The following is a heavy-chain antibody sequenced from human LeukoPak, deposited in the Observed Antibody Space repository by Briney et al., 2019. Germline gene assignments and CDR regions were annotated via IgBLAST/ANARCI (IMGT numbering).Heavy chain of an antibody. Sequence: SETLSLTCTVSGGSISTYYWSWIRQPPGEGLEWIGYIYYSGSTNYNPSLKSRVTISVDTSKNQFSLKLSSVTAADTAVYYCARTQWLVKWYYFDYWGQGTLVTVSS. J-gene: IGHJ4*02. CDR1: GGSISTYY. CDR3: ARTQWLVKWYYFDY. CDR2: IYYSGST. D-gene: IGHD6-19*01. V-gene: IGHV4-59*01.